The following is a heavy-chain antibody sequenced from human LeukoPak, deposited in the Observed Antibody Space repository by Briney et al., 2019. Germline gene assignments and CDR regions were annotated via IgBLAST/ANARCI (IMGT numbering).Heavy chain of an antibody. CDR2: ISSSSSII. J-gene: IGHJ4*02. CDR3: ARDDSSGYLFDS. CDR1: GFTFSGYN. D-gene: IGHD3-22*01. V-gene: IGHV3-48*02. Sequence: PGGSLRLSCAASGFTFSGYNMNWVRQAPGKGLEWVSYISSSSSIIYYADSVKGRFTISRGNAKKSLYLQMNSLRDEDTAVYYCARDDSSGYLFDSWGQGTLVTVSS.